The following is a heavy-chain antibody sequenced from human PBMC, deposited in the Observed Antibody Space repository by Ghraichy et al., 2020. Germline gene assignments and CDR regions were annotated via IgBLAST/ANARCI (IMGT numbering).Heavy chain of an antibody. CDR3: ARLPGRGSNFWSGYWNSVSQPTYYYYMDV. CDR2: IKQDGSEK. V-gene: IGHV3-7*01. Sequence: GESLNISCAASGFTFSSYWMSWVRQAPGKGLEWVANIKQDGSEKYYVDSVKGRFTISRDNAKNSLYLQMNSLRAEDTAVYYCARLPGRGSNFWSGYWNSVSQPTYYYYMDVWGKGTTVTVSS. J-gene: IGHJ6*03. D-gene: IGHD3-3*01. CDR1: GFTFSSYW.